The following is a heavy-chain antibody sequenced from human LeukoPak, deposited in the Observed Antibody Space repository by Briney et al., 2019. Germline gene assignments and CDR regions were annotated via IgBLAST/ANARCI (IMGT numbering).Heavy chain of an antibody. CDR1: GGSISSYY. V-gene: IGHV4-59*04. Sequence: PSETLSLTCTVSGGSISSYYWGWIRQPPGKALEWIGNIYYTGSTYYNPSLKSRVTISVDMSKNQFSLKLRFVTAADTAVYYCARGELPFFWGQGTLVTVSS. J-gene: IGHJ4*02. CDR2: IYYTGST. CDR3: ARGELPFF. D-gene: IGHD1-26*01.